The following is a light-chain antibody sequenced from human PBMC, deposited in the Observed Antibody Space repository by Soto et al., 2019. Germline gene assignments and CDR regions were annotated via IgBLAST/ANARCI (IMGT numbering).Light chain of an antibody. J-gene: IGLJ2*01. CDR3: CSYVGRSTWDVV. CDR2: EGF. Sequence: QSALTQPASLSGSPGQSITISCTGTSSDVGGSGLVSWYQFHPGKAPKLLIFEGFKRPSGISNRFSGSKSGSTASLTITGLQADDEADYYCCSYVGRSTWDVVFGGGTKLTVL. V-gene: IGLV2-23*01. CDR1: SSDVGGSGL.